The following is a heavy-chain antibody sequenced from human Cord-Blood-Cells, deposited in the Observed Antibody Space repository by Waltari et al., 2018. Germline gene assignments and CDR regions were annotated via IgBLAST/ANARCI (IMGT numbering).Heavy chain of an antibody. CDR2: ISWNSGSI. CDR3: AKSHSGYSGSYYRYAFDI. CDR1: GFTFDDYA. J-gene: IGHJ3*02. V-gene: IGHV3-9*01. D-gene: IGHD1-26*01. Sequence: EVQLVESGGGLVQPGRSLRLSCAASGFTFDDYAMHWVRQAPGKGLEWVSGISWNSGSIGYADSVQGRFTISRDNAKNSLYLQMNSLRAEDTALYYCAKSHSGYSGSYYRYAFDIWGQGTMVTVSS.